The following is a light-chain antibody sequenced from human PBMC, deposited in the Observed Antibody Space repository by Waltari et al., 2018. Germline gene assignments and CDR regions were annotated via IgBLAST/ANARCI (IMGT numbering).Light chain of an antibody. CDR3: QQHYSSPLT. Sequence: DIVMTQSPDSLAVSLGERATINCKSSQIVFHSSDSKNYLTWYQRKPGQPPKLLSDWAATRQSGGPDRFSGSGSGTDFTLTISSLQAEDVALYYCQQHYSSPLTFGGGTKVEIQ. CDR1: QIVFHSSDSKNY. CDR2: WAA. J-gene: IGKJ4*01. V-gene: IGKV4-1*01.